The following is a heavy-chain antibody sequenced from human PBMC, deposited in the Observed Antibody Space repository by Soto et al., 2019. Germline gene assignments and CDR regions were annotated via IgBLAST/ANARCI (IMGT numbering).Heavy chain of an antibody. CDR3: ATFDCSGGNCYSDYFDY. D-gene: IGHD2-15*01. Sequence: QVQLVQSGAEEKKPGSSVKVSCKASGGTFSSYAISWVLQAPGQGLEWMGGIIPIFGTANYAQKLQGRVTITADKSTSTSYMELSSLRSEDTAVYYCATFDCSGGNCYSDYFDYWSQGTLFTVSS. CDR2: IIPIFGTA. J-gene: IGHJ4*02. CDR1: GGTFSSYA. V-gene: IGHV1-69*06.